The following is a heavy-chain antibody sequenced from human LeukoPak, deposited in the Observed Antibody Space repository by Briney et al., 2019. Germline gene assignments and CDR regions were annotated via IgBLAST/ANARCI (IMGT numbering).Heavy chain of an antibody. V-gene: IGHV3-48*03. CDR2: ISSSGRTI. J-gene: IGHJ4*02. Sequence: PGGSLRLSCAASGFTLRSYGMNWVRQAPGKGLEWVSYISSSGRTIYYADSVKGRFTISRDNAKNSLYLQMNSLRAEDTAVYYCAALEIVVVTATPFDYWGQGTLVTVSS. CDR1: GFTLRSYG. D-gene: IGHD2-21*02. CDR3: AALEIVVVTATPFDY.